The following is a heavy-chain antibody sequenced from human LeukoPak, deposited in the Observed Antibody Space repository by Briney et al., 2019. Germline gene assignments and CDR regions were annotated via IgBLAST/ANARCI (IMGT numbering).Heavy chain of an antibody. Sequence: SETLSLTCAVYGGSFSGYYWSWIRQPPGKGLEWIGEINHSGSTNYNPSLKSRVTISVDTSKNQFSLKLSSVTAADTAVYYCARDRPVGYCSSTSRYPYYYYYMDVWGKGTTVTVSS. D-gene: IGHD2-2*01. CDR3: ARDRPVGYCSSTSRYPYYYYYMDV. J-gene: IGHJ6*03. CDR2: INHSGST. V-gene: IGHV4-34*01. CDR1: GGSFSGYY.